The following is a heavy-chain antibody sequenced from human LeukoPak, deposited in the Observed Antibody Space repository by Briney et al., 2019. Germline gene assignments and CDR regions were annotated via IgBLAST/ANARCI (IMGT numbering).Heavy chain of an antibody. V-gene: IGHV3-33*01. Sequence: GRSLRLSCAASGFTFSSYGMHWVRQAPGKGLEWVAVIWYDGSNKYYADSVKGRFTISRDNSKNTLYLQMNSLRAEGTAVYYCARAPVLCSSTSCYDQYFDYWGQGTLVTVSS. CDR2: IWYDGSNK. J-gene: IGHJ4*02. CDR3: ARAPVLCSSTSCYDQYFDY. D-gene: IGHD2-2*01. CDR1: GFTFSSYG.